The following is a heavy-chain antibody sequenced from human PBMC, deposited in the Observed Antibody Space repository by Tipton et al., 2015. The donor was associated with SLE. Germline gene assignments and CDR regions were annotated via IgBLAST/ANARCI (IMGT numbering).Heavy chain of an antibody. CDR1: GFTFSIYG. J-gene: IGHJ4*02. Sequence: PRLSCATSGFTFSIYGRHWVRQAAGKGLGWVAFIRHDGSDTYYADSVKGRLTISRDNSKNTLYLQMNSLRAEDTAVYFCAKSQGIAVGGYFDYWGQGTLVTVSS. V-gene: IGHV3-30*02. D-gene: IGHD6-13*01. CDR3: AKSQGIAVGGYFDY. CDR2: IRHDGSDT.